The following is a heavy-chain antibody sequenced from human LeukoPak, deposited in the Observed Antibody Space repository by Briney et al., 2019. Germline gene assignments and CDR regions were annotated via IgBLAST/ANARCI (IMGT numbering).Heavy chain of an antibody. D-gene: IGHD6-6*01. V-gene: IGHV3-48*03. J-gene: IGHJ5*02. CDR2: ISSSGSTI. Sequence: PGGSLRLSCAASGFTFSSYEMNWVRQAPGKGLEWVSYISSSGSTIYYADSVKGRFTISRDNAKNSLYLQMNSLRAEDTALYYCAREASHIAARPGGWFDPWGQGTLVTVSS. CDR1: GFTFSSYE. CDR3: AREASHIAARPGGWFDP.